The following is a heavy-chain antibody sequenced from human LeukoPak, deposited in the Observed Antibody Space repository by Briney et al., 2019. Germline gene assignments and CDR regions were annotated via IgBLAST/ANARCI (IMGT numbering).Heavy chain of an antibody. CDR1: GFTFSSYE. Sequence: GGSLRLSCAAPGFTFSSYEMNWVRQAPGKGLEWVSYISSSGSTIYYADSVKGRFTISRDNAKNSLYLQMNSLRAEDTAVYYCARDQDYYGSGSYSYWGQGTLVTVSS. D-gene: IGHD3-10*01. CDR3: ARDQDYYGSGSYSY. V-gene: IGHV3-48*03. CDR2: ISSSGSTI. J-gene: IGHJ4*02.